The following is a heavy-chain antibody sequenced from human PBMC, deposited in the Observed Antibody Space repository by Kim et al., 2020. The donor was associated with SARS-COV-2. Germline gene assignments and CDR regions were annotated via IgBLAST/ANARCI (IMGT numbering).Heavy chain of an antibody. CDR2: IKKDGSEK. D-gene: IGHD2-15*01. CDR1: GFTFSNYW. Sequence: GGSLRLSCAASGFTFSNYWMSWVRQAPGKGLEWVANIKKDGSEKYYVDSVKGRFTISRDNAENSIYLQMNSLRAEDTAVYYCARTQGVAPPRCIDYWGQGPLDAVSS. V-gene: IGHV3-7*01. CDR3: ARTQGVAPPRCIDY. J-gene: IGHJ4*02.